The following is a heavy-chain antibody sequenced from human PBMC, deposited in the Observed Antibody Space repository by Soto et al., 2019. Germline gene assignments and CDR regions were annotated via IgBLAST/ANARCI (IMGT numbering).Heavy chain of an antibody. CDR2: IYYSGST. J-gene: IGHJ5*02. D-gene: IGHD2-8*01. CDR1: GFAFKNAW. Sequence: VQLVESGGGLVKPGGSLRLSCAASGFAFKNAWMSWVRQAPGKGLEWIGYIYYSGSTNYNPSLKSRVTISVDTSKNQFSLKLSSVTAADTAVYYCARSGSMLYGDWFDPWGQGTLVTVSS. V-gene: IGHV4-59*01. CDR3: ARSGSMLYGDWFDP.